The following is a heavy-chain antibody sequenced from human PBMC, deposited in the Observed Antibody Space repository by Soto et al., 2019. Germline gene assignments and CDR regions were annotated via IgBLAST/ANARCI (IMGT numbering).Heavy chain of an antibody. CDR1: GFTFSSYG. J-gene: IGHJ6*02. CDR2: ISYDGSNK. D-gene: IGHD3-3*01. Sequence: PGGSLRLSCAASGFTFSSYGMHWVRQAPGKGLEWVAVISYDGSNKYYADSVKGRLTISRDNSKNTLYLQMNSLRAEDTAVYYCAKCERCGNYDFWSGYQPDPYYYYYGMDVWGQGTTVTVSS. V-gene: IGHV3-30*18. CDR3: AKCERCGNYDFWSGYQPDPYYYYYGMDV.